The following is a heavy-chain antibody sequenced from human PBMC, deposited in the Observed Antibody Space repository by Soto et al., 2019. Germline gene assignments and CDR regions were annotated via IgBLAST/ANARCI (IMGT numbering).Heavy chain of an antibody. CDR3: AGDREYSSGWYHHYYYYYGMDV. V-gene: IGHV1-2*04. CDR1: GYTFTGYY. D-gene: IGHD6-19*01. CDR2: INPNSGGT. J-gene: IGHJ6*02. Sequence: GASVKVSCKASGYTFTGYYMHWVRQAPGQGLEGMGWINPNSGGTNYAQKFQGWVTMTRDTSISTAYMELSRLRSDDTAVYYCAGDREYSSGWYHHYYYYYGMDVWGQGTTVTVSS.